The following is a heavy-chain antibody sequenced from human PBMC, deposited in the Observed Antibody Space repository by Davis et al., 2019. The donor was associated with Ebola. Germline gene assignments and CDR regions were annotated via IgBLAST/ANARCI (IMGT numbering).Heavy chain of an antibody. CDR3: ARHGYWSRLQYYAFDI. CDR2: INHSGST. CDR1: GGPISNYY. V-gene: IGHV4-34*01. D-gene: IGHD4-11*01. Sequence: SETLSLTCTVSGGPISNYYWSWIRQPPGKGLEWIGEINHSGSTNYNPSLKSRVTISVDTSKNQFSLKLSSVTAADTAVYYCARHGYWSRLQYYAFDIWGQGTMVTVSS. J-gene: IGHJ3*02.